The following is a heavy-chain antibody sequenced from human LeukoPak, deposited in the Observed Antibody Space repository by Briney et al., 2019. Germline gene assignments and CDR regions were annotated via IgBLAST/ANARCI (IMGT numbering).Heavy chain of an antibody. Sequence: SETLSLTCAVYGGSFSGYYWSWIRQPPGKGLEWIGEINHSGSTNYNPSLKSRVTISVDTSKNQFSLKLISVTAADTTVYYCARGGIIAAFGYWGQGTLVTVSS. CDR2: INHSGST. CDR1: GGSFSGYY. D-gene: IGHD6-13*01. V-gene: IGHV4-34*01. CDR3: ARGGIIAAFGY. J-gene: IGHJ4*02.